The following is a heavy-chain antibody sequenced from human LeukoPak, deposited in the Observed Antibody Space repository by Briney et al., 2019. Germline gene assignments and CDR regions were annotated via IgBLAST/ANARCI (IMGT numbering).Heavy chain of an antibody. CDR1: GFTFNSYG. J-gene: IGHJ4*02. CDR3: AKSVASDAY. V-gene: IGHV3-30*18. CDR2: ISYDGSNK. D-gene: IGHD5-12*01. Sequence: GGSLRLSCAASGFTFNSYGMHWVRQAPGKGLEWVAIISYDGSNKYYADFVKGRFTISRDNSKNTLSLQMNGLIPEDTAVYYCAKSVASDAYWGQGTLVTVSS.